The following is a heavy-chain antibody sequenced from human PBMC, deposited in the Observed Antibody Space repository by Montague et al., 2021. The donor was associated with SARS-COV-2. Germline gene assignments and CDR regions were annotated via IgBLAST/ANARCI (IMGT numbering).Heavy chain of an antibody. V-gene: IGHV4-61*02. CDR3: ARHTEVEIRTYSYYKMDV. CDR1: GGSVNSGNYY. J-gene: IGHJ6*02. Sequence: TLSLTCTVSGGSVNSGNYYWSWIRQPAGKRLEWMGRISTSGNTNYNLSLKSRLSILVDTSKNQFSLNLRSVTAADTAVYYCARHTEVEIRTYSYYKMDVWGLGTTVTVSS. D-gene: IGHD2-21*01. CDR2: ISTSGNT.